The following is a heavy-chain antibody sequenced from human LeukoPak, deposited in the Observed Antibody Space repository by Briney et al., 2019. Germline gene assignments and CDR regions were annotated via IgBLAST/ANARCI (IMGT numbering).Heavy chain of an antibody. CDR3: AGALRTYYDFWSGYSADYFDY. V-gene: IGHV4-34*01. Sequence: SETLSLTCAVYGGSFSGYYWSWIRQPPGKGLEWIGEINHSGSTNYNPSLKSRVTISVDTSKNQFSLKLSSVTAADTAVYYCAGALRTYYDFWSGYSADYFDYWGQGTLVTVSS. CDR1: GGSFSGYY. D-gene: IGHD3-3*01. CDR2: INHSGST. J-gene: IGHJ4*02.